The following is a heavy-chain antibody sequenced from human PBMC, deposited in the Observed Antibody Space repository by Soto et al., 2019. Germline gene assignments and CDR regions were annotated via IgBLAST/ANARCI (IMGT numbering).Heavy chain of an antibody. CDR1: GFTFSSYG. CDR3: ARDPAMVVADKAWYFDL. D-gene: IGHD2-15*01. V-gene: IGHV3-33*01. J-gene: IGHJ2*01. CDR2: IWYDGSNK. Sequence: QVQLVESGGGVVQPGGSLRLSCAASGFTFSSYGMHWVRQAPGKGLEWVAVIWYDGSNKYYADSVKGRFTISRDNSKNKLYRQMNSLRAEDTAVYYCARDPAMVVADKAWYFDLWGRGNLVTVSS.